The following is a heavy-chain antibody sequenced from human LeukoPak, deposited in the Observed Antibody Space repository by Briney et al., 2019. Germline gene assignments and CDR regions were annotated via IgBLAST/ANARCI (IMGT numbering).Heavy chain of an antibody. D-gene: IGHD3-10*01. CDR3: ARDQAYYYGSGRRKFDY. Sequence: SETLSLTCAVYGGSFSGYYWSWIRQPPGKGLEWIGEINHNGSTNYNPSLKSRVTISVDTSKNQFSLKLSSVTAADTAVYYCARDQAYYYGSGRRKFDYWGQGTLVTVSS. V-gene: IGHV4-34*01. CDR2: INHNGST. J-gene: IGHJ4*02. CDR1: GGSFSGYY.